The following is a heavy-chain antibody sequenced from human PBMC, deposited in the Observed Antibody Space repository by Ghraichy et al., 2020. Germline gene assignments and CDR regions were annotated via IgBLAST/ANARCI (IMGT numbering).Heavy chain of an antibody. D-gene: IGHD3/OR15-3a*01. J-gene: IGHJ6*02. Sequence: LTCAASGFTFSSYSMNWVRQAPGKGLEWVSYISSSSSTIYYADSVKGRFTISRDNAKNSLYLQMNSLRDEDTAVYYCATFLDPVQYYYYGMDVWGQGTTVTVSS. CDR3: ATFLDPVQYYYYGMDV. CDR1: GFTFSSYS. CDR2: ISSSSSTI. V-gene: IGHV3-48*02.